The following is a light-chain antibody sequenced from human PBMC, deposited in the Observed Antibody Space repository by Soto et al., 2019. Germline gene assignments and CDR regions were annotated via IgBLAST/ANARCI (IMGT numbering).Light chain of an antibody. V-gene: IGKV3-20*01. CDR3: QHSQT. Sequence: EVLLTQSPCTLALSSGERATPSCRASQSVSSGYLVWYQHKPGHTPRLLIYGASSRATGIPDRFSGSGSRTDFTLTISRLEHEDFAVYYCQHSQTFGQGTKVDIK. CDR2: GAS. J-gene: IGKJ1*01. CDR1: QSVSSGY.